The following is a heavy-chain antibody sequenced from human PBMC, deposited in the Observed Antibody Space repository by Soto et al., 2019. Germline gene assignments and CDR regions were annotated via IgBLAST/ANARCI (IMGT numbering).Heavy chain of an antibody. CDR1: GYTFSTYA. CDR2: LNGGTGQT. CDR3: ARGKGMEENYDYYGMDI. D-gene: IGHD1-1*01. Sequence: QVQVVQSGAEVKKPGASVKVSCKASGYTFSTYAIHWVRQAPGQSLEWMGWLNGGTGQTRYSQRFQDRVTITRDTSASTDYMEVSSLRPEDTAVYYCARGKGMEENYDYYGMDIWRQGTTVTFSS. J-gene: IGHJ6*02. V-gene: IGHV1-3*01.